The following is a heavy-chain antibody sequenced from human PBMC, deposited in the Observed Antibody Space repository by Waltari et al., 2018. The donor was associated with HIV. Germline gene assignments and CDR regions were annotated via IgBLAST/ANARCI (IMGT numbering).Heavy chain of an antibody. Sequence: EVQLVESGGGLVLPGESLRLSCVASGFTLSGDWMKWVRQVPGKRLVWFSRINSDGTTTLSADSVKGRFTISRDDAKNTLYLQMNNRRAEDTAIYYCVTSAPFNYWGQGTLVTVSS. V-gene: IGHV3-74*01. CDR3: VTSAPFNY. CDR2: INSDGTTT. CDR1: GFTLSGDW. J-gene: IGHJ4*02. D-gene: IGHD3-10*01.